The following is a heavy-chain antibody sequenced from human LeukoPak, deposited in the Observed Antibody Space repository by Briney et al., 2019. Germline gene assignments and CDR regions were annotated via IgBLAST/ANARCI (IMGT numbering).Heavy chain of an antibody. CDR1: GGSISSSSYY. J-gene: IGHJ5*02. Sequence: SETLSLTCTVSGGSISSSSYYWGWIRQPPGKLLEWIGSIYYSGSTYYNPSLKSRVTISVDTSKNQFSLKLSSVTAADTAVYYCATEYDFWSGYPSITGFDPWGQGTLVTVSS. D-gene: IGHD3-3*01. V-gene: IGHV4-39*01. CDR3: ATEYDFWSGYPSITGFDP. CDR2: IYYSGST.